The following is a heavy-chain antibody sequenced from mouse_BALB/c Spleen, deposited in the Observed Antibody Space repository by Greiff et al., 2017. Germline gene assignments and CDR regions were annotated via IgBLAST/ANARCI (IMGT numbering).Heavy chain of an antibody. Sequence: EVKLMESGGGLVKPGGSLKLSCAASGFTFSSYAMSWVRQTPEKRLEWVASISSGGSTYYPDTVKGRFTISRDNAKNTLYLQMSSLKSEDTAMYYCARRGTTAPFDYWGQGTTLTVSS. CDR1: GFTFSSYA. V-gene: IGHV5-6-5*01. CDR3: ARRGTTAPFDY. CDR2: ISSGGST. D-gene: IGHD1-2*01. J-gene: IGHJ2*01.